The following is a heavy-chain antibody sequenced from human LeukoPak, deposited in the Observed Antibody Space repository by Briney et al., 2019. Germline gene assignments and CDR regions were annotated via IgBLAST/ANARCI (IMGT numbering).Heavy chain of an antibody. CDR3: ARKYSSSWYRGYFDY. Sequence: PSETLSLTCTVSDGSISSSSYYWGWIRQPPGKGLEWIGSTYYSGSTYSNPSFKSRVTISVDTSKNQFSLKLSSVTAADTAVYYCARKYSSSWYRGYFDYWGQGTLVTVSS. J-gene: IGHJ4*02. D-gene: IGHD6-13*01. CDR2: TYYSGST. V-gene: IGHV4-39*01. CDR1: DGSISSSSYY.